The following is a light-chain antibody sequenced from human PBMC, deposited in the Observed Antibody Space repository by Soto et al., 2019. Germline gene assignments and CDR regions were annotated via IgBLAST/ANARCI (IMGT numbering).Light chain of an antibody. CDR3: CSYAASDTHVM. Sequence: QSALTQPASVSGSPGQSITISCTGSSSDVGTYNFVSWYQQHSGKAPKLVIYEVSKRPSGIPGRFSGSKSGNTASLTISGLQAEDEADYYCCSYAASDTHVMFGGGTKVTVL. V-gene: IGLV2-23*02. J-gene: IGLJ3*02. CDR2: EVS. CDR1: SSDVGTYNF.